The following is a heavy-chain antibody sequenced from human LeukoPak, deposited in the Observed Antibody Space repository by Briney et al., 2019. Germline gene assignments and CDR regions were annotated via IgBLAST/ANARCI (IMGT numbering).Heavy chain of an antibody. J-gene: IGHJ4*02. V-gene: IGHV3-21*01. CDR1: GFTFSSYS. CDR2: ISSSSSYI. CDR3: ARELDSSSWYYFDY. D-gene: IGHD6-13*01. Sequence: GGSLRLSCAASGFTFSSYSMSWVRQAPGKGLEWVSSISSSSSYIYYADSVKGRFTISRDNAKNSLYLQMNSLRAEDTAVYYCARELDSSSWYYFDYWGQGTLVTVSS.